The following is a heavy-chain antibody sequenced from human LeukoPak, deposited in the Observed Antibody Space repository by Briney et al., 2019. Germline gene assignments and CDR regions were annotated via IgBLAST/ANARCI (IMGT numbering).Heavy chain of an antibody. Sequence: SETLSLTGAVYGGSFSGYYWSWIRQPPGKGLEWIGEINHSGSTNYNPSLKSRVTISVDTSKNQFSLKLSSVTAADTAVYYCARGANFYYCGMDVWGQGTTVTVSS. D-gene: IGHD2-15*01. CDR3: ARGANFYYCGMDV. J-gene: IGHJ6*02. CDR2: INHSGST. CDR1: GGSFSGYY. V-gene: IGHV4-34*01.